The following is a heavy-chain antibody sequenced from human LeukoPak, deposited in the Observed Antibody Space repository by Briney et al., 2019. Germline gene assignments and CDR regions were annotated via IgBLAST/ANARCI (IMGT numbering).Heavy chain of an antibody. CDR1: GGSIGSASSC. D-gene: IGHD5-24*01. V-gene: IGHV4-39*01. Sequence: SETLSLTCTVSGGSIGSASSCWAWIRQPPGKGLEWIGIMYYTGGTYYNPSLKSRATISGDTSKNQFSLKLSSVTAADTAVYYCASPGGNRWLQFYHFDYWGQGTLVTVSS. J-gene: IGHJ4*02. CDR2: MYYTGGT. CDR3: ASPGGNRWLQFYHFDY.